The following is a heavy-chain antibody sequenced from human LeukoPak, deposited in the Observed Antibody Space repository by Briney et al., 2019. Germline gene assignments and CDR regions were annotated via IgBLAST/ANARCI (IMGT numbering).Heavy chain of an antibody. Sequence: SETLSLTCAVYGGSFSGYYWNWIRQPPGKGLEWIGEINRSGSTNYNPSLKRRVTISIDTSKNQFSLKVRFVTAADTAVYYCARGNRGDNWNDPVIAFDIWGQGTMVTVSS. CDR3: ARGNRGDNWNDPVIAFDI. J-gene: IGHJ3*02. V-gene: IGHV4-34*01. D-gene: IGHD1-1*01. CDR2: INRSGST. CDR1: GGSFSGYY.